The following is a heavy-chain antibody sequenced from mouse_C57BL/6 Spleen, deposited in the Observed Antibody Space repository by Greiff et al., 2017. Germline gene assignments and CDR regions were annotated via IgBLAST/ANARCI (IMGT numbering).Heavy chain of an antibody. D-gene: IGHD1-1*01. Sequence: VQLQQPGAELVRPGSSVKLSCKASGYTFTSYWMHWVKQRPIPGLEWIGNIDPSDSETHYNPKFKDKATLTVDKSSSTAYMQLSSLTSEDSAVHYCASTVVATGNFDYWGQGTTLTVSS. V-gene: IGHV1-52*01. J-gene: IGHJ2*01. CDR1: GYTFTSYW. CDR2: IDPSDSET. CDR3: ASTVVATGNFDY.